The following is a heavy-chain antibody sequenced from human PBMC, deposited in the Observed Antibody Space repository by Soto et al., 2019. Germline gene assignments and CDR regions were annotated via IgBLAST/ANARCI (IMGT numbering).Heavy chain of an antibody. Sequence: QVQLVQSGAEVKKPGSSVKVSCKASGGTFSSYAISWVRQAPGQGLEWMGGIIPIFGTANYAQKFQGRVTITADESTSTAYMELSSLRSEGTAVYYCATGGATNYYDSSGYIDYWGQGTLVTVSS. J-gene: IGHJ4*02. CDR3: ATGGATNYYDSSGYIDY. D-gene: IGHD3-22*01. CDR2: IIPIFGTA. V-gene: IGHV1-69*01. CDR1: GGTFSSYA.